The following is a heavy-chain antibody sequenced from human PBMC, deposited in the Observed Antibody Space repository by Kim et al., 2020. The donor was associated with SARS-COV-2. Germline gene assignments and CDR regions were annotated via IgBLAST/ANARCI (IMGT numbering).Heavy chain of an antibody. Sequence: GGSLRLSCAASGFTFSSYGMHWVRQAPGKGLEWVAVIWYDGSNKYYADSVKGRFTISRDNSKNTLYLQMNSLRAEDTAVYYCAKDRGGGGQQLEIDYWGQGTLVTVSS. D-gene: IGHD6-13*01. CDR3: AKDRGGGGQQLEIDY. CDR2: IWYDGSNK. J-gene: IGHJ4*02. CDR1: GFTFSSYG. V-gene: IGHV3-33*06.